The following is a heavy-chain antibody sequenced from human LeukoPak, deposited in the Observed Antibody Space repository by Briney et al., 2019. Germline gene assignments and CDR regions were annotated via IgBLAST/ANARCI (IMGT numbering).Heavy chain of an antibody. J-gene: IGHJ4*02. V-gene: IGHV4-61*08. CDR3: ARFEIGIYGDYFFDY. D-gene: IGHD4-17*01. Sequence: PSETLSLTCTVSAGSISSGEYYSSWVRQPPGKGREWIGYIYYTGSDKYNPSLRSRVTISVDTSENQFSLKLSSATAADTAFYYCARFEIGIYGDYFFDYWGQGTLVTVSS. CDR1: AGSISSGEYY. CDR2: IYYTGSD.